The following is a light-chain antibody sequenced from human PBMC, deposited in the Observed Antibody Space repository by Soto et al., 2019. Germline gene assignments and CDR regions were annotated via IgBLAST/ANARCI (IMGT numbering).Light chain of an antibody. CDR1: QSIRIY. CDR2: TAS. Sequence: DIQMTQSPSSLSASVGDRVTITCRASQSIRIYLNWYQQKPGNAPMLLIHTASILQSGVPSRFRGSGSGTEFTLTISGLQPEDFASYYCQQSDKTPTFGGGTKVDIK. V-gene: IGKV1-39*01. CDR3: QQSDKTPT. J-gene: IGKJ4*01.